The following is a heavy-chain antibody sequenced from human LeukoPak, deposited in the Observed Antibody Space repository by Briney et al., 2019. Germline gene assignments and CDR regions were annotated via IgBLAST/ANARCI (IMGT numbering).Heavy chain of an antibody. D-gene: IGHD4-11*01. CDR1: GFTFSSYA. Sequence: PGGSLRLSCAASGFTFSSYAMSWVRQAPGKGLEWVSAISGSVGRTYYADSVKGRFTISRDNSKNTLYLQMNSLRAEDTAVYYCAKDYWGHYTNSGAFDYWGQGTLVTVSS. CDR3: AKDYWGHYTNSGAFDY. CDR2: ISGSVGRT. V-gene: IGHV3-23*01. J-gene: IGHJ4*02.